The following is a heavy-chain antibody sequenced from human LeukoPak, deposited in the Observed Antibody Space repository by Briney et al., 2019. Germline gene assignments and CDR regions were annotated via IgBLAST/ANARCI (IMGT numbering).Heavy chain of an antibody. D-gene: IGHD5-12*01. V-gene: IGHV3-7*01. CDR3: ARFRGYEGGQNGMDV. J-gene: IGHJ6*02. Sequence: GGSLRLSCAASGFTFSSYWMSWVRQAPGKGLEWVANIKQDGSEKYYVDSVKGRFTISRDNAKNSLYLQMNSLRAEDTAVYYCARFRGYEGGQNGMDVWGQGTTVTVSS. CDR1: GFTFSSYW. CDR2: IKQDGSEK.